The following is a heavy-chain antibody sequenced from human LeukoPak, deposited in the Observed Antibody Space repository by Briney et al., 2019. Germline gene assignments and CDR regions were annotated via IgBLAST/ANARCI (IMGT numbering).Heavy chain of an antibody. J-gene: IGHJ3*02. D-gene: IGHD2-2*01. CDR2: IYYSGIT. V-gene: IGHV4-39*07. CDR1: GGSVTTSSFY. CDR3: AKSGPAADRPDAFDI. Sequence: PSETLSLTCTLSGGSVTTSSFYWAWIRQPPGKGLECIGTIYYSGITYYHSSLKSRVTISVDTSKNQFSLRLNSVTAADTAVYFCAKSGPAADRPDAFDIWGQGTMVTVSS.